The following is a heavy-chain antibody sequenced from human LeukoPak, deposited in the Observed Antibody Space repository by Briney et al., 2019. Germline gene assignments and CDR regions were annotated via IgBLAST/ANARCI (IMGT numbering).Heavy chain of an antibody. Sequence: SETLSLTCTVSGGSISSGSYYWSWIRQPAGKGLEWIGRIYTSGSTNYNPSLMSRVTISVDTSKNQFSLKLSSVTAADTAVYYCARERIQLNWFDPWGQGTLVTVSS. J-gene: IGHJ5*02. CDR3: ARERIQLNWFDP. CDR1: GGSISSGSYY. CDR2: IYTSGST. V-gene: IGHV4-61*02. D-gene: IGHD5-18*01.